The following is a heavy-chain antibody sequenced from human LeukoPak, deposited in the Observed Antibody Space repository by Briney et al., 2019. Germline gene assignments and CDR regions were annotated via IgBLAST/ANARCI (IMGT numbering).Heavy chain of an antibody. CDR2: ISGDAITT. V-gene: IGHV3-23*01. Sequence: GGSLRLSCTASGFTFRTYIMAWVRQVPGKGLEWISAISGDAITTYYAVPVKDRFTISRDNFRNTLSLQMDSLRADDSAVYYCAKDASPYSNYAVRWFDSWGQGTLVTVSS. CDR1: GFTFRTYI. CDR3: AKDASPYSNYAVRWFDS. J-gene: IGHJ5*01. D-gene: IGHD4/OR15-4a*01.